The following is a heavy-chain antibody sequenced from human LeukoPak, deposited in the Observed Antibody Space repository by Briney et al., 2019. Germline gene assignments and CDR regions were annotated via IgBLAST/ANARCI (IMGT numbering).Heavy chain of an antibody. CDR2: ISSSSSYI. V-gene: IGHV3-21*04. Sequence: GGSLRLSCAASGFTFSSYSMNWVRQAPGKGLEWVSSISSSSSYIYYADSVKGRFTISRDNAKDSLYPQMNSLRAEDTAVYYCAKDRVRAGTIVVVPAADNWYFDLWGRGTLVTVSS. D-gene: IGHD2-2*01. CDR3: AKDRVRAGTIVVVPAADNWYFDL. J-gene: IGHJ2*01. CDR1: GFTFSSYS.